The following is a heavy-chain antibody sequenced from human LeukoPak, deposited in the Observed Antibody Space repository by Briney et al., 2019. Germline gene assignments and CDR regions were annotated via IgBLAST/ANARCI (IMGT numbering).Heavy chain of an antibody. CDR1: GFTFSSYW. J-gene: IGHJ4*02. D-gene: IGHD2-15*01. Sequence: PGGSLRLSCAASGFTFSSYWMHWVRQAPGKGLVWVSRINSDGSSTSYADSVKGRFTISRDNSKNTLYLQMNSLRAEDTAVYYCARDGEPVFGRPAYFDYWGQGTLVTVSS. CDR3: ARDGEPVFGRPAYFDY. CDR2: INSDGSST. V-gene: IGHV3-74*01.